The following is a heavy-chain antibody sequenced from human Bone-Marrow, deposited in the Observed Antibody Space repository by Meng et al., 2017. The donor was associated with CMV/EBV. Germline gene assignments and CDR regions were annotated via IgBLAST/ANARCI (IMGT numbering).Heavy chain of an antibody. J-gene: IGHJ4*02. CDR1: GMIFTNHW. CDR2: IKQDEIEQ. D-gene: IGHD1-1*01. Sequence: GESLKISCAASGMIFTNHWMTWVRQAPGKGLEWVANIKQDEIEQYYIDPVKGRFTISRDNDRKVLYLQMNSLRAEDTAMYYCAIGPPNVAHWGQGTPVTVSS. CDR3: AIGPPNVAH. V-gene: IGHV3-7*01.